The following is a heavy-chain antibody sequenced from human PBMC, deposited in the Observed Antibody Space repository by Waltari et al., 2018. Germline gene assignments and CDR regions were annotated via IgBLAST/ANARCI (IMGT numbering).Heavy chain of an antibody. CDR3: ARWAVPAAGTGGWFDP. CDR2: INHSGNP. CDR1: GGSFSGYY. Sequence: QVQLQQWGAGLLKPSETLSLTCAVYGGSFSGYYWSWLRQPPGKGLERIGEINHSGNPTYTPSLSSRVTISVDTAKNQFALRLSSVTAADTAVYYCARWAVPAAGTGGWFDPWGQGTLVTVSS. J-gene: IGHJ5*02. D-gene: IGHD6-13*01. V-gene: IGHV4-34*01.